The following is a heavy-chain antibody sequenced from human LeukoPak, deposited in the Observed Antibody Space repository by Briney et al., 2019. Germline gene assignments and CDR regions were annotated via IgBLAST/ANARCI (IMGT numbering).Heavy chain of an antibody. Sequence: SQTLSLTCTVSGVSISSCGHYWSWIRQHPGEGLEWIVYIYSGGSTYHHPSLNSRVSISRDTSSNQFSLNLRSVTAADAAVYYCARDPGFDGTYSYFFDFWGQGALVTVSS. J-gene: IGHJ4*02. CDR1: GVSISSCGHY. CDR3: ARDPGFDGTYSYFFDF. CDR2: IYSGGST. V-gene: IGHV4-31*03. D-gene: IGHD1-26*01.